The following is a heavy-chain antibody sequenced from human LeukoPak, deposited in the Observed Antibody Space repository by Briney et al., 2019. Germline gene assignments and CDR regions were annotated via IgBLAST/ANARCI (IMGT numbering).Heavy chain of an antibody. J-gene: IGHJ4*02. CDR3: ASAWDPLDY. D-gene: IGHD1-26*01. V-gene: IGHV4-30-2*01. CDR1: GGSISSGGYY. CDR2: IYHGGST. Sequence: PSQTLSLTCTVSGGSISSGGYYWSWIRQPPGKGLEWIGYIYHGGSTSYNPSLKSRVTISVDRSKNQFSLNLNSVTAADTAVYYCASAWDPLDYWGQGTLVTVSS.